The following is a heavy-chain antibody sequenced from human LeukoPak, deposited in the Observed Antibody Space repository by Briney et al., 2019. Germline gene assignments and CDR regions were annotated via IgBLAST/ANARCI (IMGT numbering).Heavy chain of an antibody. CDR2: INQNSGGT. D-gene: IGHD3-22*01. CDR1: GYTFTGYY. Sequence: ASVTVSCKASGYTFTGYYMHWLRQAPGQGLEGMGWINQNSGGTNYAQKFQGRVTMTRDTSISTAYMELSRLRSDDTAVYYCARPPLTYYYDSSGYLAYFDYWRQGTLVTVPS. CDR3: ARPPLTYYYDSSGYLAYFDY. J-gene: IGHJ4*02. V-gene: IGHV1-2*02.